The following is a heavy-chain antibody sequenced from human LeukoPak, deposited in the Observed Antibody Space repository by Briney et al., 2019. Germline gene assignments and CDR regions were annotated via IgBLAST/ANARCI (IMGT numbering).Heavy chain of an antibody. CDR2: IYYSGST. Sequence: PSETLSLTCTVSGASISSGGYYWSWIRQHPGRGLEWIGYIYYSGSTYYNPSLRSRVTISVDTSKNQFFLRLSSMTAADTAVYYCARDLDPIGYGGKPPITLDTDVFDIWGQGTMVTVSS. CDR3: ARDLDPIGYGGKPPITLDTDVFDI. J-gene: IGHJ3*02. D-gene: IGHD4-23*01. V-gene: IGHV4-31*03. CDR1: GASISSGGYY.